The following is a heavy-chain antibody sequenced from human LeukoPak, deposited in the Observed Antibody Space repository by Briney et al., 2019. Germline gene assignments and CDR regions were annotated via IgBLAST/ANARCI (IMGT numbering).Heavy chain of an antibody. V-gene: IGHV3-23*01. J-gene: IGHJ4*02. CDR2: IRGIGGRT. Sequence: GGSLRLSCAASGFNFSSYAMSWVRRAPGKGLEWVSAIRGIGGRTYYADSVKGRFTISRDNSKNTLYLQMNSLRAEDTAVYYCAKDQDYGDYDFDHWGQGTLVTVSS. D-gene: IGHD4-17*01. CDR1: GFNFSSYA. CDR3: AKDQDYGDYDFDH.